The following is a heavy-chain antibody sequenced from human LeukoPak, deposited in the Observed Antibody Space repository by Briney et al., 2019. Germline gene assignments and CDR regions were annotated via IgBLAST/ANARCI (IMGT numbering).Heavy chain of an antibody. V-gene: IGHV1-69*13. D-gene: IGHD1-1*01. Sequence: ALVKVSCKASGGTFSSYEISWVRQAPGQGLEWMGGIIPMFDTANYAQKFQDRVTITADESTSTAYMELSSLRSEDTAVYYCAKERGTTGTPHADALDIWGQGTMVTVSS. CDR2: IIPMFDTA. CDR1: GGTFSSYE. CDR3: AKERGTTGTPHADALDI. J-gene: IGHJ3*02.